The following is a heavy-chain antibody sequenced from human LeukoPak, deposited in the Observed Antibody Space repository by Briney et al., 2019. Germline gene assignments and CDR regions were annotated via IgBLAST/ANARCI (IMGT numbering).Heavy chain of an antibody. CDR1: GFTFTIYS. CDR2: ITSSGVNT. J-gene: IGHJ3*01. V-gene: IGHV3-23*01. D-gene: IGHD3-10*01. Sequence: GGSLRLSCTASGFTFTIYSMDWVRQAPGKGLEWVTAITSSGVNTYYADSVKGRFSISRDNSKNTLYLQMNSLRAEDTALYYCAKAGSVHEMDFWGQGTMVTVSS. CDR3: AKAGSVHEMDF.